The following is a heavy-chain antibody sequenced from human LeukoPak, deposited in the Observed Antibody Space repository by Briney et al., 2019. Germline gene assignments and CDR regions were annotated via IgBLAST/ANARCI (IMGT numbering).Heavy chain of an antibody. V-gene: IGHV3-23*01. D-gene: IGHD3-3*01. J-gene: IGHJ1*01. CDR3: ARGYYDFWSGSTGAFQH. CDR2: ISGSGGST. Sequence: GGSLRLSCAASGFTFSSYAMSWVRQAPGKGLEWISAISGSGGSTYYADSVKGRFTISRDNSKNTLYLQMNSLRAEDTAVYYCARGYYDFWSGSTGAFQHWGQGTLVTVSS. CDR1: GFTFSSYA.